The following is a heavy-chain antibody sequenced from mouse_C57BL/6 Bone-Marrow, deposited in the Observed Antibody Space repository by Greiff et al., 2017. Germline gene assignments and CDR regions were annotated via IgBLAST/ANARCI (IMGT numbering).Heavy chain of an antibody. D-gene: IGHD1-1*01. CDR2: IYPRDGST. J-gene: IGHJ1*03. CDR3: ARFEIDGSSWDWYFDV. V-gene: IGHV1-85*01. Sequence: QVQLQQSGPELVKPGASVKLSCKASGYTFTSYDINWVKQRPGQGLEWIGWIYPRDGSTKYNEKFKGKATLTVGTSSSTAYMELHSLTSEDSAVYFCARFEIDGSSWDWYFDVWGTGTTVTVSS. CDR1: GYTFTSYD.